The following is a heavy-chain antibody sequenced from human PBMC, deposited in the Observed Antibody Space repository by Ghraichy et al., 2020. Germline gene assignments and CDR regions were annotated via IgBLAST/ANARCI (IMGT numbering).Heavy chain of an antibody. J-gene: IGHJ4*02. V-gene: IGHV3-64D*06. D-gene: IGHD3-22*01. Sequence: GGSLRLSCSGSGFTFSTSAMHWVRQAPGKGLEYVSAISSNGGSTYYADSVKGRFTISRDNSMNTLYLQMSRRRAEDTAMYYCVMENWVSYYYNSDSRVYYCDHWGQGTLVTVSS. CDR1: GFTFSTSA. CDR3: VMENWVSYYYNSDSRVYYCDH. CDR2: ISSNGGST.